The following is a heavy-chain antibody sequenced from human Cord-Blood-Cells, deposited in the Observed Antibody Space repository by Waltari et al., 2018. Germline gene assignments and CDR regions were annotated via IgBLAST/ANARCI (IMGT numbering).Heavy chain of an antibody. V-gene: IGHV3-33*01. Sequence: QVQLVESGGGVVQPGRSLRLSCAASGFTFSSYGMHWVRQAPGTGLEGVAVIWYDGSNKYYADSVKGRFTISRDNSKNTLYLQMNSLRAEDTAVYYCARGGSGSYWYFDLWGRGTLVTVSS. CDR2: IWYDGSNK. CDR1: GFTFSSYG. D-gene: IGHD1-26*01. J-gene: IGHJ2*01. CDR3: ARGGSGSYWYFDL.